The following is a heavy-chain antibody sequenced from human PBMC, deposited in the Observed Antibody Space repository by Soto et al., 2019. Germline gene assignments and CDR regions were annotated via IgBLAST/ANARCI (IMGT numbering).Heavy chain of an antibody. CDR1: GFTFSSYW. V-gene: IGHV3-7*01. CDR3: ARDHGYSYGYYFDY. CDR2: IKQDGSEK. D-gene: IGHD5-18*01. Sequence: PGGSLRLSCAASGFTFSSYWMSWVRQAPGKGLEWVANIKQDGSEKYYVDSVKGRFTISRDNARNSLFLQMNSLRAEDTAVYYCARDHGYSYGYYFDYWGQGTLVTVSS. J-gene: IGHJ4*02.